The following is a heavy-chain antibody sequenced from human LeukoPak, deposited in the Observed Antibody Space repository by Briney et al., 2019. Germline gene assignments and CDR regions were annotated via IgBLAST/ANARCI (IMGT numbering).Heavy chain of an antibody. D-gene: IGHD2-2*01. V-gene: IGHV3-23*01. Sequence: GGSLRLSCAASGFTFSTYAMSWVCRAPGKGLNWVSTITGSGGTTYYADSVKGRFTISRDNSKNTLFLQMHSLRAEDTAIYYCAKHATEGGSSSTSSWDYWGQGTLVTVSS. CDR3: AKHATEGGSSSTSSWDY. CDR2: ITGSGGTT. J-gene: IGHJ4*02. CDR1: GFTFSTYA.